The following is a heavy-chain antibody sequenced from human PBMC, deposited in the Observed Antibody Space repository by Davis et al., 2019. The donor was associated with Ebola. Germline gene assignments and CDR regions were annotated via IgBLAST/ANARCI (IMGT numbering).Heavy chain of an antibody. CDR1: GFTFSTYA. D-gene: IGHD2-15*01. J-gene: IGHJ4*02. CDR2: ISYDGSTK. V-gene: IGHV3-30*04. CDR3: ARDKIVVVVAATLDY. Sequence: GESLKISCAASGFTFSTYAMHWVRQAPGKGLEWVAVISYDGSTKYYTDSVKGRFTISRDNSKNTLYLQMNSLRAEDTAVYYCARDKIVVVVAATLDYWGQGTLVTVSS.